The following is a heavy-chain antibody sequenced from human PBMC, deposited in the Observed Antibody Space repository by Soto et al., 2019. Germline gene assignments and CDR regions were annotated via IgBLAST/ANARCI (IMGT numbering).Heavy chain of an antibody. D-gene: IGHD3-3*01. V-gene: IGHV3-23*01. CDR1: GFTFTSYA. CDR2: ISGSGGST. Sequence: GGSLRLSCAASGFTFTSYAMTWVRQAPGKGLEWVSAISGSGGSTYYADSVKGRFTISRDNSTSTAYMELSSLRSEDTAVYYCARDLEWLSQDNWFDPWGQGTLVTVSS. CDR3: ARDLEWLSQDNWFDP. J-gene: IGHJ5*02.